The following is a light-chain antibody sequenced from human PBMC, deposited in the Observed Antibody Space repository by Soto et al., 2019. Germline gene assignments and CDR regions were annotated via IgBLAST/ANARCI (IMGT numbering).Light chain of an antibody. CDR3: CSYASSSPYV. Sequence: QSVLTQPPSASGSPGQSVTISCTGTSSDVGTYNLVSWYQQHPGKAPKLMIYEVYKRPSGVSNRFSGSKSGNTASLALSGLQAEDEADYYCCSYASSSPYVFGTGTRSP. CDR1: SSDVGTYNL. CDR2: EVY. J-gene: IGLJ1*01. V-gene: IGLV2-23*02.